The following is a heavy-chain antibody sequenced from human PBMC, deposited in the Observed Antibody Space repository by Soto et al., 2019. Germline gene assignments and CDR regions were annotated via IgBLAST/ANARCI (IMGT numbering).Heavy chain of an antibody. V-gene: IGHV3-33*02. CDR3: AIDRTGGGSCPYDN. CDR2: IWNDGSYK. D-gene: IGHD2-15*01. Sequence: PGGSLRLSCEVSGITFRSFGMHWARRAPGRGLEWVALIWNDGSYKYYSDSAKGRFTVSRDNSKNTVFLQLNSLRAEDTAVYYCAIDRTGGGSCPYDNWGQGTQVTVSS. J-gene: IGHJ4*02. CDR1: GITFRSFG.